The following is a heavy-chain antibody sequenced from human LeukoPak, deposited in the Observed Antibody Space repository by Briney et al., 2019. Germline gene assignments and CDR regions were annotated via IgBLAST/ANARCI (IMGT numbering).Heavy chain of an antibody. J-gene: IGHJ3*02. CDR2: IYWNDDK. CDR1: GFSLSTPGVG. D-gene: IGHD6-19*01. CDR3: AHRETAVAGTWAFDI. V-gene: IGHV2-5*01. Sequence: SGPTLVKPTQTLTLTCTFSGFSLSTPGVGVGWIRQPPGKALEWLALIYWNDDKRYSPSLKSRLTITKGTSKNQVVLTMTNMDPVDTATYYCAHRETAVAGTWAFDIWGQGTMVTVSS.